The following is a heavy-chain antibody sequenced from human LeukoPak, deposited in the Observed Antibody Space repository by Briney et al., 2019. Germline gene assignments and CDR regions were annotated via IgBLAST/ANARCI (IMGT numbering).Heavy chain of an antibody. V-gene: IGHV3-74*01. Sequence: GGSLRLSCAASGFTFSSYWMHWVRQAPGKGLVWVSRINTDGSSTSYADSVKGRFTISRDNSKNTLYLQMNSLRAEDTAVYYCAKKVGAPLCYGMDVWGQGTTVTVSS. CDR2: INTDGSST. D-gene: IGHD1-26*01. CDR3: AKKVGAPLCYGMDV. CDR1: GFTFSSYW. J-gene: IGHJ6*02.